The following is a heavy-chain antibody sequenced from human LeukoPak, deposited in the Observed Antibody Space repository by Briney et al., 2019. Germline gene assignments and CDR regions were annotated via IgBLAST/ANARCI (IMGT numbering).Heavy chain of an antibody. D-gene: IGHD6-19*01. Sequence: SETLSLTCTVSGGSISNSYYWGWIRQPPGKGLEWIGSIYYSGSTYYNPSLKSRVTISVDTSKNQFSLKLSSVTAADTAVYYCARQGYSSGWYFDYWGQGTLVTVSS. CDR1: GGSISNSYY. V-gene: IGHV4-39*01. CDR2: IYYSGST. J-gene: IGHJ4*02. CDR3: ARQGYSSGWYFDY.